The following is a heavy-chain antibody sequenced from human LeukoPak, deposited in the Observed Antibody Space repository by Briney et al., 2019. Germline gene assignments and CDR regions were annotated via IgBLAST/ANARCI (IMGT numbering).Heavy chain of an antibody. Sequence: SETLSLTCAVYGGSFSGYYWSWIRQPPGKGLEWIGEINHSGSTNYNPSLKSRVTISVETSKNQFSLKLSSVTAADTAVYYCARVPFMGRLRPLGFDYWGQGTLVTVSS. D-gene: IGHD3-10*01. V-gene: IGHV4-34*01. J-gene: IGHJ4*02. CDR2: INHSGST. CDR1: GGSFSGYY. CDR3: ARVPFMGRLRPLGFDY.